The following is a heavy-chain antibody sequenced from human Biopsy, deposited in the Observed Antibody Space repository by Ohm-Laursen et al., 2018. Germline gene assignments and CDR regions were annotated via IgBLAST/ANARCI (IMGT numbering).Heavy chain of an antibody. CDR1: GGSVSDSFHF. V-gene: IGHV4-61*01. D-gene: IGHD2-2*01. Sequence: SETLSLTCTVSGGSVSDSFHFWSWIRQPPGKGLEWIGDVYYSGTTNYNPSLKSRLTISVDTSKNQFSLNLNSVTAADTAVYFCARDAKRYCSGTSCYSGYFGMDVWGQGTTVTVS. J-gene: IGHJ6*02. CDR2: VYYSGTT. CDR3: ARDAKRYCSGTSCYSGYFGMDV.